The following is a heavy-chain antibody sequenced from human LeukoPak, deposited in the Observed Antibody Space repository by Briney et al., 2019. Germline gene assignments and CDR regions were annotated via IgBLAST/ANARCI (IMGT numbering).Heavy chain of an antibody. D-gene: IGHD3-10*01. CDR2: LSDSGYGT. V-gene: IGHV3-23*01. CDR3: AKDTRGLKPYYFDH. Sequence: GGSLRLSCAASGFTFRSYAMNWVRQAPGKGLEWVSGLSDSGYGTYYADSVKGRFPISRDNSKNTLYLQMNSLRAEDTAVYYCAKDTRGLKPYYFDHWGQGIMVTVSS. CDR1: GFTFRSYA. J-gene: IGHJ4*02.